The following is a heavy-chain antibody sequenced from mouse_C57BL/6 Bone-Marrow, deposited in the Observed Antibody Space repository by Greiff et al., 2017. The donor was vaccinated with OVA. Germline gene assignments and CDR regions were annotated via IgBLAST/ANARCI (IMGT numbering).Heavy chain of an antibody. CDR2: IDPSDSYT. V-gene: IGHV1-50*01. J-gene: IGHJ4*01. Sequence: QVQLQQPGAELVKPGASVKLSCKASGYTFTSYWMQWVKQRPGQGLEWIGEIDPSDSYTNYNQKFKGKATLTVDTSSSTAYMQLSSLTSEDSAVYYCARDSSVYVGYAMDYWGQGTSVTVSS. CDR1: GYTFTSYW. D-gene: IGHD3-2*02. CDR3: ARDSSVYVGYAMDY.